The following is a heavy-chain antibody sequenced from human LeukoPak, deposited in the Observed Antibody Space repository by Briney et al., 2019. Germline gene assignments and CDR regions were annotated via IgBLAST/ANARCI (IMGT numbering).Heavy chain of an antibody. V-gene: IGHV3-21*04. D-gene: IGHD6-13*01. CDR3: ARVPAIAAAGNYYFDY. CDR1: GFTFSSYS. CDR2: ISSSSSYI. Sequence: TGGSLRLSCAASGFTFSSYSMNWVRQAPGKGLEWVSSISSSSSYIYYADSVKGRFTISRDNAKNSLYLQMNSLRAADTAVYYCARVPAIAAAGNYYFDYWGQGTLVTVSS. J-gene: IGHJ4*02.